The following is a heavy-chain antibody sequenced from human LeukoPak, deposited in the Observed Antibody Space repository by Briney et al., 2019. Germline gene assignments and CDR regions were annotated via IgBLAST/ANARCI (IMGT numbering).Heavy chain of an antibody. D-gene: IGHD6-19*01. CDR1: GGSISSYY. J-gene: IGHJ3*02. Sequence: PSETLSLTCTVSGGSISSYYWSWIRQPPGKGLEWIGYIYYSGSTNYNPSLKSRVTISVDTSKNQFSLKLSSVTAADTAVYYCARHSSGWYRDAFDIWGQGTMVTVSS. V-gene: IGHV4-59*01. CDR2: IYYSGST. CDR3: ARHSSGWYRDAFDI.